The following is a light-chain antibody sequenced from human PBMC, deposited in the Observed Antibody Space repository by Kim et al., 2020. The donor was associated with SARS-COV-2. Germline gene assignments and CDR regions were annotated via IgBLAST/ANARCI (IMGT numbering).Light chain of an antibody. CDR2: GAS. Sequence: EIVLTQSPGTLSLSPGERATLSCRASQSVSSSYLAWYQQKPGQAPRLLIYGASSRATGIPDRFSGSGSGTDFTLTISRLEPEDFAVYYCQQYGSSPYTFSKGTKLEI. CDR1: QSVSSSY. V-gene: IGKV3-20*01. CDR3: QQYGSSPYT. J-gene: IGKJ2*01.